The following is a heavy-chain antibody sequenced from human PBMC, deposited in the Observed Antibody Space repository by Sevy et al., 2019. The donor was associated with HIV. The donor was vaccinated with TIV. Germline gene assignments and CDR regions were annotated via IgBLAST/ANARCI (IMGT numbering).Heavy chain of an antibody. CDR3: ARDPNRSGFDY. Sequence: GGSLRLSCAASGFTFSSYGMHWVRQAPGKGLEWVAVIWYDGSNKYYADSVKGRFTISRDNSKNTLYLQMNSLRAEDTAVYYCARDPNRSGFDYWGQGTLVTVSS. V-gene: IGHV3-33*01. D-gene: IGHD3-22*01. J-gene: IGHJ4*02. CDR1: GFTFSSYG. CDR2: IWYDGSNK.